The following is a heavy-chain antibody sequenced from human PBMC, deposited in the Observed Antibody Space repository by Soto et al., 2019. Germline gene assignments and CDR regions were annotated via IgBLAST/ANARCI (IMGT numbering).Heavy chain of an antibody. J-gene: IGHJ4*02. CDR1: GASISSGDYY. CDR3: ARLVVGPTYFDC. CDR2: TSHSGST. D-gene: IGHD2-21*01. Sequence: SETLSLTCTVSGASISSGDYYWSWVRQAPGKGPEWIGRTSHSGSTDYSPSLKSRIIISVDKSKSQFSLQLNSVTAADTAVYYCARLVVGPTYFDCWGQGTLVTVSS. V-gene: IGHV4-30-4*01.